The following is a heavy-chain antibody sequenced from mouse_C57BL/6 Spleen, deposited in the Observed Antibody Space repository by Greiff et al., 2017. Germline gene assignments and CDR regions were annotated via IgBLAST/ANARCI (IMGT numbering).Heavy chain of an antibody. J-gene: IGHJ3*01. Sequence: QVQLQQSGAELVKPGASVKISCKASGYTFTDYYMHWVKQRHGQGLEWIGDIDPRDGGTNYNQKFKGKATLTADKSSSTAYMELISLTSEDSAVYYCSIGASKSNYGFAYWGHGALVTVSA. CDR3: SIGASKSNYGFAY. CDR1: GYTFTDYY. D-gene: IGHD2-5*01. CDR2: IDPRDGGT. V-gene: IGHV1-77*01.